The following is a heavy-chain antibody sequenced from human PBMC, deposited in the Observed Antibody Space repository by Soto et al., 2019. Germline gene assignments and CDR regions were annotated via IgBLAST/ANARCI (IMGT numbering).Heavy chain of an antibody. CDR2: IKQDGSEK. CDR1: GFTFSSYW. V-gene: IGHV3-7*03. Sequence: VQLVESGGGLVQPGGSLRLSCAASGFTFSSYWMSWVRQAPGKGLEWVANIKQDGSEKYYVDSVKGRFTISRDNAKNSLYLQMNSLRAEDTAVYYCARLMIAAAGTNYGMDVWGQGTTVTVSS. CDR3: ARLMIAAAGTNYGMDV. J-gene: IGHJ6*02. D-gene: IGHD6-13*01.